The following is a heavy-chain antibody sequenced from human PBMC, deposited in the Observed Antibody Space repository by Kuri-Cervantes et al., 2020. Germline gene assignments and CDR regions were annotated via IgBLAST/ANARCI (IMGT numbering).Heavy chain of an antibody. D-gene: IGHD3-22*01. CDR1: GFTFSSYA. CDR3: ARVENYYDSSGYKNDAFDS. J-gene: IGHJ3*02. Sequence: ESLKISCAASGFTFSSYAMSWVRQAPGKGLEWIGEINHSGSTNYNPSLKSRVTISVDTSKNQFSLKLSSVTAADTAVYYCARVENYYDSSGYKNDAFDSWGQGTMVTVSS. CDR2: INHSGST. V-gene: IGHV4-34*01.